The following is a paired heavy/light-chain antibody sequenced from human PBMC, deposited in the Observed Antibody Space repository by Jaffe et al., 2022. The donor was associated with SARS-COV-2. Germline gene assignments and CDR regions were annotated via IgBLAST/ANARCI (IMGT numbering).Light chain of an antibody. CDR2: AAS. J-gene: IGKJ3*01. CDR1: QSISSGY. V-gene: IGKV3-20*01. Sequence: EIVLTQSPGTLSLPPGERVTLSCRASQSISSGYLAWYQQRPGQAPRLLIYAASSRATGVPDRFSGSGSGTDFTLTISRLEPEDFAVYYCQHYGSSPPVTLGPGTKVDVK. CDR3: QHYGSSPPVT.
Heavy chain of an antibody. CDR1: GFTFGNYG. CDR2: ITYDGSKK. CDR3: AKEGPHCKTGAVCYTEHSADI. V-gene: IGHV3-30*18. J-gene: IGHJ3*02. Sequence: QVQLVESGGGVVQPGRSLRLSCAASGFTFGNYGIHWVRQAPGKGLEWLALITYDGSKKYYADSVKGRFTISRDNSKDTVFLQMSSLRGQDTAVYFCAKEGPHCKTGAVCYTEHSADIWGRGTMVIVSS. D-gene: IGHD2-8*02.